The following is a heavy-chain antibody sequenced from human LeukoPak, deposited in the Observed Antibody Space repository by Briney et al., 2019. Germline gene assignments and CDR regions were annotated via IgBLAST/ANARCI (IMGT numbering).Heavy chain of an antibody. CDR2: ISYDGNKI. CDR3: ARESGWGLPHAFDL. Sequence: GGSLRLSYAASGFTFNIYPLHWVRQAPGKGLEWVTLISYDGNKIYYADSVRGRFTISRDNSKNTLYLQMNNLRAEDTAVYYCARESGWGLPHAFDLWGQGTMVAVSS. CDR1: GFTFNIYP. V-gene: IGHV3-30-3*01. J-gene: IGHJ3*01. D-gene: IGHD3-3*01.